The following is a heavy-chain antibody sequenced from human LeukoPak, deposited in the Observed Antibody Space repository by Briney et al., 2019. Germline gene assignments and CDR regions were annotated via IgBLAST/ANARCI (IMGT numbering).Heavy chain of an antibody. CDR1: GFTFSSYA. CDR3: AKSRRGSQGIDY. CDR2: ISGSGGST. J-gene: IGHJ4*02. D-gene: IGHD1-26*01. V-gene: IGHV3-23*01. Sequence: GGPLRLSCAASGFTFSSYAMSWVRQAPGKGLEWVSAISGSGGSTYYADSVKGRFTISRDNSKNTLYLQMNNLSAEDTAVYYCAKSRRGSQGIDYWGQGTLVTVSS.